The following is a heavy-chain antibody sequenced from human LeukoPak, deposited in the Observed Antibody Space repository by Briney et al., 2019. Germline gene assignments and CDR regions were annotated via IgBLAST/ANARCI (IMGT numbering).Heavy chain of an antibody. J-gene: IGHJ4*02. CDR2: IVVGSGNT. V-gene: IGHV1-58*02. D-gene: IGHD3-22*01. CDR1: GFTFTSSA. Sequence: TSVKVSCKASGFTFTSSAMQWVRQARGQRLGWIGWIVVGSGNTNYAQKFQERVTITRDMSTSTAYMELSSLRSEDTAVYYCAAFDNYYDSSGYDGWGQGTLVTVSS. CDR3: AAFDNYYDSSGYDG.